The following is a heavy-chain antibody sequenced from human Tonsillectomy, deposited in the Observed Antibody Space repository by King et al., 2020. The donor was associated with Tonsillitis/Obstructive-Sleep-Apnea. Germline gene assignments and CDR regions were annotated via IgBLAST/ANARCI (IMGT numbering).Heavy chain of an antibody. CDR1: GFTFDDYA. CDR2: ISGDGGST. Sequence: EVQLVESGGGVVQPGGSLRLSCAASGFTFDDYAMHWVRQAPGKGLEWVSLISGDGGSTYYADSVKGRFTISRDNSKNSLYLQMNSLRTEDTALYYCAKDIIDSSGYSVREWGQGTLVTVSS. CDR3: AKDIIDSSGYSVRE. D-gene: IGHD3-22*01. J-gene: IGHJ4*02. V-gene: IGHV3-43*02.